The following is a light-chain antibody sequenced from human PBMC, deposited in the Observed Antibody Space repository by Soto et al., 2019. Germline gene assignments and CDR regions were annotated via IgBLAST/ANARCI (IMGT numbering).Light chain of an antibody. V-gene: IGKV3D-15*01. CDR2: GAS. CDR3: QHYNSYGT. CDR1: QSVSIN. J-gene: IGKJ1*01. Sequence: EIVMTQSPGTLSMSPGERATLSCRASQSVSINLAWYQQKPGQAPRLLIYGASSRATGIPNRFSGSGSGTDFTLTISRLEPDDFATYYCQHYNSYGTFGQGTKWIS.